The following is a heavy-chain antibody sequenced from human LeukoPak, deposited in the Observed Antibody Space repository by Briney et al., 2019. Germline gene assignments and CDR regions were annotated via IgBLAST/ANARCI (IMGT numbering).Heavy chain of an antibody. D-gene: IGHD3-3*02. CDR2: SYSAGAT. CDR1: GFTVSSNL. Sequence: PGGSLRLSCAASGFTVSSNLMTWVRQSPGRGLEWLSSSYSAGATYYADSVKGRFTISRDHSNNSVSLQMTNLRVEDTAIYYCARGASRISWPGIDCWGQGTLVTVSS. V-gene: IGHV3-53*01. CDR3: ARGASRISWPGIDC. J-gene: IGHJ4*02.